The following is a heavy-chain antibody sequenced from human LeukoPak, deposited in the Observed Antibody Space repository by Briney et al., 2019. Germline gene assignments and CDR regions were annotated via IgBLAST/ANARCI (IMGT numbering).Heavy chain of an antibody. D-gene: IGHD5-12*01. V-gene: IGHV1-2*02. Sequence: GASVKVSCKASGYTFTGYYMHWVRQAPGQGLEWMGWINPNSGGTNYAQKFQGRVTMTRDTSISTAYMELSRLRSDDTAVYYCASGGPLEREIVLFFSDFWGQGTLVTVSS. J-gene: IGHJ4*02. CDR2: INPNSGGT. CDR3: ASGGPLEREIVLFFSDF. CDR1: GYTFTGYY.